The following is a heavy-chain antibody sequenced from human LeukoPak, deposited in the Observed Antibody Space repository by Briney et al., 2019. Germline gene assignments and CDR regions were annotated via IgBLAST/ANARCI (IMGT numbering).Heavy chain of an antibody. CDR3: ARGGSTGTVDY. CDR1: GGSISSSSNY. V-gene: IGHV4-39*01. CDR2: IYYSGST. D-gene: IGHD1/OR15-1a*01. Sequence: NPSETLSLTCTVSGGSISSSSNYWGWIRQPPGKGLEWIGSIYYSGSTYYNPSLKSRVTISVDTSKNQFSLKLSSVTAADTAVYYCARGGSTGTVDYWGQGTLVTVSS. J-gene: IGHJ4*02.